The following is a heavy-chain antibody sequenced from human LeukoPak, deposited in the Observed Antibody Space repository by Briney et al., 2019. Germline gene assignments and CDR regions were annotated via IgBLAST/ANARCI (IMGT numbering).Heavy chain of an antibody. CDR1: GFTFSNYW. CDR3: VRDRGYCSGGTCYALWDY. V-gene: IGHV3-7*01. D-gene: IGHD2-15*01. CDR2: IKEDGGEK. Sequence: GGSLRLSCAASGFTFSNYWMTWVRQAPGKGLEWVAHIKEDGGEKHYVDPVKGRFTISRDNVKNSLYLQMNSLRDEDTAMYYCVRDRGYCSGGTCYALWDYWGQGTVVTVSS. J-gene: IGHJ4*02.